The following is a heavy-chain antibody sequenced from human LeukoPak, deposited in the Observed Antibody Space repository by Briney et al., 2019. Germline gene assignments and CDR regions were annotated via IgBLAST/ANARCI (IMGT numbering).Heavy chain of an antibody. CDR1: GFTFSSYA. D-gene: IGHD6-13*01. Sequence: GGSLRLSCAASGFTFSSYAMSWVRQAPGKGLEWVSFISGDGGSTFYADSVKGRFTISRDNSKNTLYLQMNSLRAEDTAVYYCEKDRAGTGGFDYRGQGTLVNVSS. CDR3: EKDRAGTGGFDY. J-gene: IGHJ4*02. V-gene: IGHV3-23*01. CDR2: ISGDGGST.